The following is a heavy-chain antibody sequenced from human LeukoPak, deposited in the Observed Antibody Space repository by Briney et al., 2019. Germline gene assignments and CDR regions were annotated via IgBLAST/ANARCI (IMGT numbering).Heavy chain of an antibody. CDR1: GYTFTSYD. CDR2: MNPNSGNT. V-gene: IGHV1-8*01. J-gene: IGHJ4*02. Sequence: ASVKVSCKASGYTFTSYDINWVRQATGQGLEWMGWMNPNSGNTGYAQKFQGRVTMTRNTSISTAYMELSSLRSEDTAVYYCARRGRFYDDYSLGYWGQGTLVTVSS. CDR3: ARRGRFYDDYSLGY. D-gene: IGHD4-17*01.